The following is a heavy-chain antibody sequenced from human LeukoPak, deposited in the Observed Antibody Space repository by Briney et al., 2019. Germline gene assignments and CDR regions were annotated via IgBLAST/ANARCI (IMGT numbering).Heavy chain of an antibody. CDR1: GFRFSDYG. J-gene: IGHJ3*02. Sequence: SLNPPCAATGFRFSDYGMQWYRQAPARGLEREAVIWYDGSNKYYADSVKGRFTISRDNSKNTLYLQMSSLRAEDTAVYYCVKESGFMVAPNSAFDIWGQGTMVTVSS. CDR3: VKESGFMVAPNSAFDI. CDR2: IWYDGSNK. V-gene: IGHV3-33*06. D-gene: IGHD4/OR15-4a*01.